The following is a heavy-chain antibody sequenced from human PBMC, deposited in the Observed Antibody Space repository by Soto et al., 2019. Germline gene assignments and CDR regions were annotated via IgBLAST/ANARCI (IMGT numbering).Heavy chain of an antibody. CDR1: GGTFSSYA. CDR3: ARGGTIFGVVTGRDYYYYGMDV. D-gene: IGHD3-3*01. J-gene: IGHJ6*02. Sequence: GASVKVSCKASGGTFSSYAISWVRQAPGQGLEWMGGIIPIFGTANYAQKFQGRVTITADESTSTAYMELSSLRSEDTAVYYCARGGTIFGVVTGRDYYYYGMDVWGQGTTVTVSS. V-gene: IGHV1-69*13. CDR2: IIPIFGTA.